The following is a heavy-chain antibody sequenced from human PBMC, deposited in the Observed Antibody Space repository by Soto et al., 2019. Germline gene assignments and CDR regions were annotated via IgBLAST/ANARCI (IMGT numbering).Heavy chain of an antibody. CDR2: IYSGGRT. CDR3: SKGRLSFDF. J-gene: IGHJ4*02. V-gene: IGHV3-53*01. Sequence: GGSLRLSCAASGFTVSTNYMNWVRQAPGKGLEWVSVIYSGGRTYYAESMKGRFTISRDNSKNTLYLQMNNLRAEDTAIYYCSKGRLSFDFWGQGTLVTVSS. CDR1: GFTVSTNY.